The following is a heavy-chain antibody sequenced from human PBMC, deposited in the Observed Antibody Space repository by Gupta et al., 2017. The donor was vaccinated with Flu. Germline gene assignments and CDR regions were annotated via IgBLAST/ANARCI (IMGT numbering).Heavy chain of an antibody. J-gene: IGHJ3*02. V-gene: IGHV4-34*01. D-gene: IGHD3-22*01. CDR3: GQYYYDSSGHDAFDI. CDR2: INHSGST. Sequence: LEWIGEINHSGSTNYNPSLKSRVTISVDTSKNQFSLKLSSVTAADTAVYYCGQYYYDSSGHDAFDIWGQGTMVTVSS.